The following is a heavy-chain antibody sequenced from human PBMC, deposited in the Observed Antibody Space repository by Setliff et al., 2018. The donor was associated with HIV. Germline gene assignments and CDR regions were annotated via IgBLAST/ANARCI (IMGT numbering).Heavy chain of an antibody. J-gene: IGHJ6*03. CDR2: VYYSGST. V-gene: IGHV4-39*07. Sequence: SETLSLTCTVSGGSISSGGPGYYWGWVRQPPGGGLEWIGSVYYSGSTYYNPSLRSRVTISIDTSKNQSSLKVRSVTAADTAVYYCARGRRAVVPAAKSGNYYSYYMDVWGTGTTVTVSS. CDR1: GGSISSGGPGYY. D-gene: IGHD2-2*01. CDR3: ARGRRAVVPAAKSGNYYSYYMDV.